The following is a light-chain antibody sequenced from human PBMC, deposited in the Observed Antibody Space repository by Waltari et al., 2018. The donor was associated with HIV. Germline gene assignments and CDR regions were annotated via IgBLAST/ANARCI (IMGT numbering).Light chain of an antibody. V-gene: IGLV6-57*02. CDR3: HSYDGSNWV. CDR1: SGNIARNY. Sequence: KFMLTQPHSVSESPGRTVTIACTGSSGNIARNYGQWYRQRPGSAPTTLIYEDTKRPSGVPDRFSGSIASSSNSASLTISGLRTEDEADYYCHSYDGSNWVFGGGTKLTVL. CDR2: EDT. J-gene: IGLJ3*02.